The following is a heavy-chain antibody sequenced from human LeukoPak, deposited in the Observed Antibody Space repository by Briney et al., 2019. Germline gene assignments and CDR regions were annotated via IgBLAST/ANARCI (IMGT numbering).Heavy chain of an antibody. CDR3: ARENWHYDY. J-gene: IGHJ4*02. V-gene: IGHV1-2*02. CDR2: IHPVSGDT. CDR1: GYDFNTYH. Sequence: GAAVTLSCQASGYDFNTYHIHCVRLAPAQGIEWLVWIHPVSGDTNYAQQFQGRVTLTRDTSITTLDMDLSSLRSDDTAVYFCARENWHYDYWGEGTLVTVS.